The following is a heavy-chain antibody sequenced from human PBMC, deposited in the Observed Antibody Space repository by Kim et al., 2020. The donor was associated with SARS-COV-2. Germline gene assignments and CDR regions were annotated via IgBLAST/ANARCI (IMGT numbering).Heavy chain of an antibody. CDR2: IHNRGST. D-gene: IGHD4-17*01. CDR1: GGSISCGVYY. Sequence: SETLSLTCTVSGGSISCGVYYWSWIRQHPGKGLEWIGNIHNRGSTYYNPSLKNRVMTLVDTSKNQSFMHLSYVTAADTAVYYCARTTLGDDPAVYEMYV. CDR3: ARTTLGDDPAVYEMYV. V-gene: IGHV4-31*03. J-gene: IGHJ6*01.